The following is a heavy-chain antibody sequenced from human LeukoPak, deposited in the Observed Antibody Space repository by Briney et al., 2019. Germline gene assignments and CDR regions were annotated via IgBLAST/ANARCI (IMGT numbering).Heavy chain of an antibody. V-gene: IGHV4-30-2*01. CDR1: GGSISSTSYS. CDR3: ASQIYCSGGSCYLDY. Sequence: PSETLSLTCTVSGGSISSTSYSWSWIRQPPGKGLEWIGYIYHSGSTYYNPSLNSRVTLSVDRSKNQFSLKLSSVTAADTAVYYCASQIYCSGGSCYLDYWGQGTLVTVSS. D-gene: IGHD2-15*01. J-gene: IGHJ4*02. CDR2: IYHSGST.